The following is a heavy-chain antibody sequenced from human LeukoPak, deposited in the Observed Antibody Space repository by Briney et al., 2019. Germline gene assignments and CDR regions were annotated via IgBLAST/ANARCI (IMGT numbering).Heavy chain of an antibody. CDR1: GDSISSGDYY. D-gene: IGHD3-22*01. V-gene: IGHV4-61*02. Sequence: SQTLSLTCTVSGDSISSGDYYWSWIRQLAGKGLEWIGRISSSGSTNYNPSLKSRVTISVDTSKNQFSLKLSSVTAADTAVYFCARGPYSYDSSGAFDIWGQGTMVTVSS. CDR3: ARGPYSYDSSGAFDI. J-gene: IGHJ3*02. CDR2: ISSSGST.